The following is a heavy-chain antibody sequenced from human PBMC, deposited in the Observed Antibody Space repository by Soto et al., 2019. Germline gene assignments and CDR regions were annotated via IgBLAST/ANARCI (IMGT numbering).Heavy chain of an antibody. CDR2: ISSSSSAL. V-gene: IGHV3-48*02. CDR1: GFTFNTFS. Sequence: LRLSCAASGFTFNTFSMNWVRQAPGKGLEWVSYISSSSSALYYADSVKGRFTISRDNAKNSLYLQMNSLRDQDTAVYYCARVRSSGWYFDYWGQGPLVTVSS. J-gene: IGHJ4*02. D-gene: IGHD6-19*01. CDR3: ARVRSSGWYFDY.